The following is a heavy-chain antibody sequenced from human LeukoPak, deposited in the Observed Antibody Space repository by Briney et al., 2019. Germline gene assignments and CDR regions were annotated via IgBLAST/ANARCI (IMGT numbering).Heavy chain of an antibody. Sequence: ASVKVSCKASGYTFTGYYMHWVRHAPGQGLEWMGWINPNSGGTNYAQKFQGRVTMTRDTSISTAYMELSRLRSDDTAVYYCARDEWLRFSVALDYYYYYGMDVWGQGTTVTVSS. V-gene: IGHV1-2*02. J-gene: IGHJ6*02. D-gene: IGHD5-12*01. CDR1: GYTFTGYY. CDR2: INPNSGGT. CDR3: ARDEWLRFSVALDYYYYYGMDV.